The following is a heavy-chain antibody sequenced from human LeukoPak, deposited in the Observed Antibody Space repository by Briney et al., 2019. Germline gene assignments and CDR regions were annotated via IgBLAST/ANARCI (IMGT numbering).Heavy chain of an antibody. V-gene: IGHV3-48*03. CDR2: ISGSSST. Sequence: GGSLRLSCAASGFTFSSYEMNWVRQAPGKGLEWVSYISGSSSTYYADSLKGRFTISRDNAKNSLYLQMNSLRAEDTAVYYCARIGAGSSRDYWGQGTLVTVSS. CDR1: GFTFSSYE. J-gene: IGHJ4*02. D-gene: IGHD6-13*01. CDR3: ARIGAGSSRDY.